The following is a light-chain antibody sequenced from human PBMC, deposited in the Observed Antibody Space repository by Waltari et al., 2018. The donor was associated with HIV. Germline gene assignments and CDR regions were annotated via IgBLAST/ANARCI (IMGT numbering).Light chain of an antibody. V-gene: IGLV2-23*01. CDR2: EDD. Sequence: SALTQPASVSGSSGQAITVSCTGSSSDVGSYNLVSWYQQHPGKAPKLMIYEDDKRPSGVSNRFSGSKSGNTASLTISGLQAEDEADYYCCSYAGSTTWLFGGGTKLTVL. J-gene: IGLJ3*02. CDR1: SSDVGSYNL. CDR3: CSYAGSTTWL.